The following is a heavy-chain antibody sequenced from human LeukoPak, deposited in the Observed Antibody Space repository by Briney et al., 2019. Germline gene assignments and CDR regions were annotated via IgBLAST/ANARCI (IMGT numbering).Heavy chain of an antibody. J-gene: IGHJ3*02. D-gene: IGHD3-22*01. CDR2: ISWNSGSI. Sequence: QAGGSLRFSCAAAGFTFVDYAMHWARHAPGKGLEWVSGISWNSGSIGYADSVKGRFTISRDNAKNSLYLQMNSLRAEDTALYYCARRYYDSSGYPGAFDIWGQGTMVTVSS. V-gene: IGHV3-9*01. CDR3: ARRYYDSSGYPGAFDI. CDR1: GFTFVDYA.